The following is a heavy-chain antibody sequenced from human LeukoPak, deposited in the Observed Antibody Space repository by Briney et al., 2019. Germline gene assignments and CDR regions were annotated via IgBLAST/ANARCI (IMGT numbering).Heavy chain of an antibody. D-gene: IGHD3-10*01. J-gene: IGHJ4*02. Sequence: GASVKVSCKVSGYTLTELSMHWVRQAPGKGLEWMGGFDPEDGETIYAQKFQGRVTMTEDTSTDTAYMELSSLRSEDTAVYYCATGLLSMVRGVRSEDDYWGQGTLVTVSS. V-gene: IGHV1-24*01. CDR2: FDPEDGET. CDR1: GYTLTELS. CDR3: ATGLLSMVRGVRSEDDY.